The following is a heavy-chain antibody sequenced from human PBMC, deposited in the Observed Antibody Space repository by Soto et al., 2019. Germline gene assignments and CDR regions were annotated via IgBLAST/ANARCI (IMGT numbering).Heavy chain of an antibody. Sequence: QVQLQQWGAGLLKPSETLSLTCAVYGGSFSDYYMSWIRQAPGKGLEWVSYISSSSGTISYADSVKGRFTISRDNVRNSLYLQMNSLRAEDTAVYYCARAVYTSKTEFDYWGQGTLVTVSS. CDR1: GGSFSDYY. CDR3: ARAVYTSKTEFDY. CDR2: ISSSSGTI. D-gene: IGHD2-2*02. V-gene: IGHV3-11*01. J-gene: IGHJ4*02.